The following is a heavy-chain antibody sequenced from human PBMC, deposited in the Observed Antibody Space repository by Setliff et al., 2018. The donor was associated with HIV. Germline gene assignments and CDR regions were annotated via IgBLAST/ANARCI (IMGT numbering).Heavy chain of an antibody. J-gene: IGHJ3*02. CDR3: ARCYYDSSGPTDAFDI. Sequence: ASVKVSCKASGYSFGSYFIHWVRQAPGQGLEWMGLINPSGGRTSYAQKFQGRLTMTRDTSRSTVYMELSSLRSEDTAVYYCARCYYDSSGPTDAFDIWGQGTVVTVSS. CDR2: INPSGGRT. D-gene: IGHD3-22*01. V-gene: IGHV1-46*01. CDR1: GYSFGSYF.